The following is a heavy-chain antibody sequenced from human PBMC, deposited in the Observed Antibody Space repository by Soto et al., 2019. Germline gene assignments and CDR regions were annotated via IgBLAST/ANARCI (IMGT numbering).Heavy chain of an antibody. V-gene: IGHV3-53*01. CDR2: LYDLDGT. Sequence: GGSLRLSCEAFGLTVSGKKYGAWFLQAPGKGLEWVSALYDLDGTYYADSVKGRFTTSSDSSRTTVYLQMNSLRPDDTAVYSCAAWHLQEHAYDIWGQGTMVTVSS. CDR3: AAWHLQEHAYDI. J-gene: IGHJ3*02. D-gene: IGHD1-1*01. CDR1: GLTVSGKKY.